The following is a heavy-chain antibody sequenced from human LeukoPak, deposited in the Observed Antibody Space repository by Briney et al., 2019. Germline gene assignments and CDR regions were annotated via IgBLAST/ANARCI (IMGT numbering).Heavy chain of an antibody. CDR3: ARGGYIPDY. Sequence: SETLSLTCTVSGDPISSYYWSWIRQPPGKGLEWIGYIYYSGSTDYNPSLKGRVTISVDTSKNQFSLKLSSVTAADTAVYYCARGGYIPDYWGQGTLVTVSS. V-gene: IGHV4-59*01. J-gene: IGHJ4*02. CDR2: IYYSGST. D-gene: IGHD5-18*01. CDR1: GDPISSYY.